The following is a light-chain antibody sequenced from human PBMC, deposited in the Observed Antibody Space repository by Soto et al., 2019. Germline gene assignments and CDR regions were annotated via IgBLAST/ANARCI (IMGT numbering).Light chain of an antibody. CDR2: GAS. CDR1: QSVSSTY. CDR3: QQFGSSPPMT. V-gene: IGKV3-20*01. Sequence: EIVLTQSPGTLSLSPGGRATLSCRASQSVSSTYLAWYQQRPGQAPRLLIYGASSRATGIPDRFSGSGSGADFTPTISRLEPEDFAVYYCQQFGSSPPMTXGQGTRLEIK. J-gene: IGKJ5*01.